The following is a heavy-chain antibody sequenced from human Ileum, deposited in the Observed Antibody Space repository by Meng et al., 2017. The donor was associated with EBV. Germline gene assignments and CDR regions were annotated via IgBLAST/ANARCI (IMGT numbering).Heavy chain of an antibody. CDR1: ECTSTSYA. CDR3: ARGNGCSSSFYFDY. V-gene: IGHV1-69*01. J-gene: IGHJ4*02. D-gene: IGHD6-13*01. CDR2: IIPIFGTA. Sequence: QVPLVQAASELKKPGAEVKVSCKASECTSTSYAMNWVRRAPGQGLEWMGWIIPIFGTANYAQKFQGRVTITADESTSTAYMELSSLRSEDTAVYYCARGNGCSSSFYFDYWGQGTLVTVSS.